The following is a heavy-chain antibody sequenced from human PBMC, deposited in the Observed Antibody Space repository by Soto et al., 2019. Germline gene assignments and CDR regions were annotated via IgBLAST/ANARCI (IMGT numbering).Heavy chain of an antibody. D-gene: IGHD3-10*01. J-gene: IGHJ6*02. CDR1: VDSISSSSYY. CDR2: IYYSGST. Sequence: PSETLSLTCTVSVDSISSSSYYCGWIRQPPGKGLEWIGSIYYSGSTYYNTSLKSRVTISVDTSKNQFSLKLRSVTAADTAVYYCEGDVGRYYYGMDVGGHGTTLTVS. V-gene: IGHV4-39*01. CDR3: EGDVGRYYYGMDV.